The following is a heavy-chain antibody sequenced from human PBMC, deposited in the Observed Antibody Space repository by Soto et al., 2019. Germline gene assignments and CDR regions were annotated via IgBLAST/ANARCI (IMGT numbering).Heavy chain of an antibody. Sequence: ASVKVSCKASGYTFTSYGISWVRQAPGQGLEWMGWISAYNGNTNYAQKLQGRVTMTADTSTSTAYMELRSLRSDDTAVYYCAREGGLYSSSSYYYYGMDVWGQGTTGTVSS. V-gene: IGHV1-18*04. J-gene: IGHJ6*02. D-gene: IGHD6-6*01. CDR2: ISAYNGNT. CDR3: AREGGLYSSSSYYYYGMDV. CDR1: GYTFTSYG.